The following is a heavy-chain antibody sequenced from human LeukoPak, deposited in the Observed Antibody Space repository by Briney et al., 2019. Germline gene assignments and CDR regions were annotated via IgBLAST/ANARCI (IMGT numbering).Heavy chain of an antibody. J-gene: IGHJ4*02. CDR3: SKKGQNEDYGKPD. CDR1: GFTVSGLC. D-gene: IGHD4-17*01. V-gene: IGHV3-23*01. Sequence: PGGSLRLSCAASGFTVSGLCMSWVRQAPGKGLECVASISRNSGDYTLYAASVKGRSTISRDNSRSTLYLQMNSLRAEGTAVYYCSKKGQNEDYGKPDWGQGTLVTVSS. CDR2: ISRNSGDYT.